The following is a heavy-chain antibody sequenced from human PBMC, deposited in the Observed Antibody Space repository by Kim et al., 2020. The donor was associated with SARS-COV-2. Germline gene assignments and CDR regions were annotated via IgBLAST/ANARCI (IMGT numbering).Heavy chain of an antibody. V-gene: IGHV4-59*01. J-gene: IGHJ6*02. D-gene: IGHD6-13*01. CDR2: IYYSGST. CDR1: GGSISSYY. CDR3: ARFRKIAAAGTLMSNYYGMDV. Sequence: SETLSLTCTVSGGSISSYYWSWIRQPPGKGLEWIGYIYYSGSTNYNPSLKSRVTISVDTSKNQFSLKLSSVTAADTAVYYCARFRKIAAAGTLMSNYYGMDVWGQGTTVTVSS.